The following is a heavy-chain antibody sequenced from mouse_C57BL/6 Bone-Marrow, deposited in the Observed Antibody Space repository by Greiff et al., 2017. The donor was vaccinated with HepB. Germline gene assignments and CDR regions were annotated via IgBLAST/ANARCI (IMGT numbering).Heavy chain of an antibody. CDR2: ISSGSSTI. J-gene: IGHJ4*01. D-gene: IGHD2-1*01. CDR3: ARGGGNLYAMDY. V-gene: IGHV5-17*01. CDR1: GFTFSDYG. Sequence: EVKVVESGGGLVKPGGSLKLSCAASGFTFSDYGMHWVRQAPEKGLEWVAYISSGSSTIYYADTVKGRFTISRDNAKNTLFLQMTSLRSEDTAMYYCARGGGNLYAMDYWGQGTSVTVSS.